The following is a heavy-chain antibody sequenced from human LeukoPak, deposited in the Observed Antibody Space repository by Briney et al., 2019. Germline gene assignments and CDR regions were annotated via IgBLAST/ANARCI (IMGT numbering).Heavy chain of an antibody. J-gene: IGHJ3*02. CDR1: GITFGSYA. D-gene: IGHD5-24*01. V-gene: IGHV3-23*01. CDR2: TSGSGGAT. Sequence: GGSLRLSCAASGITFGSYAMSWVRQAPGKGLEWVSATSGSGGATFYADSVKGRFTISRDNSKNTLYLQMNSLRAEDTAVYYCARGRDGYNGDDAFDIWGQGTMVTVSS. CDR3: ARGRDGYNGDDAFDI.